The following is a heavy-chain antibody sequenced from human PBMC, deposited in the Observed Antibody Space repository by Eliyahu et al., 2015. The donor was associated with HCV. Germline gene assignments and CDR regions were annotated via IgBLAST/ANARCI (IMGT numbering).Heavy chain of an antibody. CDR2: ISYSGKT. J-gene: IGHJ6*02. CDR1: GGSISGYY. Sequence: QVQLQESGPGLVKPSETLSLTCTVSGGSISGYYWSWIRQPPGKGLDWIGYISYSGKTTYNPSLRSRVTISIDTSKNQFSLKLSSVTAADTAVYYCAREHLSARPYYYYGMDVWGQGTTVTVSS. D-gene: IGHD6-6*01. V-gene: IGHV4-59*01. CDR3: AREHLSARPYYYYGMDV.